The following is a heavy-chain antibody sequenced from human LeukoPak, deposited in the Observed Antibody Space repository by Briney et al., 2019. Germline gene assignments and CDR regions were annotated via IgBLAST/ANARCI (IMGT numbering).Heavy chain of an antibody. D-gene: IGHD3-22*01. CDR3: SRCFRGEVITTWFDP. CDR2: INPSGGST. Sequence: ASVKVSCKASGHTFTSYYMHWVRQAPGQGLEWMGIINPSGGSTSYAQKFQGRVTMTMDTSTSTVYMELNSLRSEDTAVDYCSRCFRGEVITTWFDPWGQGTLVTVSS. CDR1: GHTFTSYY. V-gene: IGHV1-46*01. J-gene: IGHJ5*02.